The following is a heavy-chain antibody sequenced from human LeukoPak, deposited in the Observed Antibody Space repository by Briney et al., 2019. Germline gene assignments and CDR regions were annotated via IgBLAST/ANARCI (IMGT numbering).Heavy chain of an antibody. D-gene: IGHD3-3*01. Sequence: SQTLSLTCTVSGGSISSGDYYWSWIRQPPGKGLEWIGYIYYSGSTYYNPSLKSRVTISVDTSKNQFSLKLSSVTAADTAVYYCARGHAYDFWSGYYVQYGMDVWGQGTTVTVSS. CDR1: GGSISSGDYY. V-gene: IGHV4-30-4*01. CDR3: ARGHAYDFWSGYYVQYGMDV. J-gene: IGHJ6*02. CDR2: IYYSGST.